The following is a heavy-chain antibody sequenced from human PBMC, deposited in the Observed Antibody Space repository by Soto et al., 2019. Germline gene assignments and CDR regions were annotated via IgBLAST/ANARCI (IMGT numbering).Heavy chain of an antibody. CDR1: GGTFSSYA. V-gene: IGHV1-69*12. D-gene: IGHD1-26*01. CDR3: ARISANNEVGATAVDY. CDR2: IIPIFGTA. Sequence: QVQLVQSGAEVKKPGSSVNVSCKASGGTFSSYAISWVRQAPGQGLEWMGGIIPIFGTANYAQKFQGRVTITADESTSTAYMELSSLRSEDTAVYYCARISANNEVGATAVDYWGQGTLVTVSS. J-gene: IGHJ4*02.